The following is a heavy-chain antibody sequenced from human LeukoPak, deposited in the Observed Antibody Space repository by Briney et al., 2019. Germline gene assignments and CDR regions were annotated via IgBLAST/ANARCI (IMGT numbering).Heavy chain of an antibody. J-gene: IGHJ6*02. CDR2: IIPIFGTA. V-gene: IGHV1-69*13. CDR1: GGTFSRYA. CDR3: ARLPLTGYSRGYYYGMDV. Sequence: SVKVSCKASGGTFSRYAISWVRQAPGQGLEWMGGIIPIFGTANHAQKFQGRVTITADESTSTAYMELSSLRSEDTAVYYCARLPLTGYSRGYYYGMDVWGQGTTVTVSS. D-gene: IGHD3-9*01.